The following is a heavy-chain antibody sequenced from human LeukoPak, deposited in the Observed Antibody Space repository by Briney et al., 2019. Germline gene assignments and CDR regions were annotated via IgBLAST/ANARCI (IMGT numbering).Heavy chain of an antibody. V-gene: IGHV4-31*03. D-gene: IGHD3-10*01. CDR2: IYYSGST. J-gene: IGHJ5*02. CDR3: ARGTVRGVISNWFDP. CDR1: GGSISSGGYY. Sequence: TLSLTCTVSGGSISSGGYYWSWIRQHPGKGLEWIGYIYYSGSTYYNPSLKSRVTISVDTSKNQFSLKLSSVTAADTAVYYCARGTVRGVISNWFDPWAREPWSPSPQ.